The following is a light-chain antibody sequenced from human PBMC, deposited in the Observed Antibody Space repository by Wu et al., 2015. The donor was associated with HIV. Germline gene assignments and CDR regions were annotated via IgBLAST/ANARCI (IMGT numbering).Light chain of an antibody. V-gene: IGKV3-15*01. CDR3: QQYNNWVT. J-gene: IGKJ3*01. CDR2: GAS. CDR1: QSISSN. Sequence: EIVMTQSPATLSASPGERATLSCRASQSISSNLAWYQQKPGQAPRLLIYGASTRATGIPARFSGSGSGTEFTLTISSMQSEDFAVYYCQQYNNWVTFGPGTKVDIK.